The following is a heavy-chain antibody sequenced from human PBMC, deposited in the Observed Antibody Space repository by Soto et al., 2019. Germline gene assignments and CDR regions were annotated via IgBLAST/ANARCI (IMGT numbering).Heavy chain of an antibody. V-gene: IGHV3-64*01. J-gene: IGHJ3*02. CDR3: ARASERGTGPGAFDI. CDR2: ISSNGGST. D-gene: IGHD3-10*01. Sequence: GGSLRLSCAASGFTFSSYAMHWVRQAPGKGLEYVSAISSNGGSTYYANSVKGRFTISRDNSKNTLYLQMGSLRAEDMAVYYCARASERGTGPGAFDIWGQGTMVTVSS. CDR1: GFTFSSYA.